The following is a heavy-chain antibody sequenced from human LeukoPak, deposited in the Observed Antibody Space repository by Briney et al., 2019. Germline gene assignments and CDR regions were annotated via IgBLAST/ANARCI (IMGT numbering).Heavy chain of an antibody. D-gene: IGHD3-22*01. Sequence: SETLSLTCTVSGGSISSGSYYWSWIRQPAGKGVEWIGRTYTSGSTNYNPSLKSRVTISVDTSKNQFSLKLSSVTAADTAVYYCAREVKGYYDSSGSENFDYWGQGTLVTVSS. CDR3: AREVKGYYDSSGSENFDY. CDR1: GGSISSGSYY. V-gene: IGHV4-61*02. CDR2: TYTSGST. J-gene: IGHJ4*02.